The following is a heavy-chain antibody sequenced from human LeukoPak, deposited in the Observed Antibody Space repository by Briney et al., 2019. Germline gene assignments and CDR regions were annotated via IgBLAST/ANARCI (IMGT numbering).Heavy chain of an antibody. J-gene: IGHJ4*02. CDR3: ARGGLYGSGSYMYYFDD. V-gene: IGHV4-4*07. CDR1: GGSISSYY. D-gene: IGHD3-10*01. CDR2: IYTSGST. Sequence: SETLSLTCTVSGGSISSYYWSWIRQPAGKGLEWIGRIYTSGSTNYNTSLKSRVTMSVDTSKNQFSLKLSSVTAADTAVYYCARGGLYGSGSYMYYFDDWGQGTLVT.